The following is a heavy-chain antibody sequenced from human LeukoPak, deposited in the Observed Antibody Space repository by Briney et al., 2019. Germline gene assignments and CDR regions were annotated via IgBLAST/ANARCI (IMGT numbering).Heavy chain of an antibody. D-gene: IGHD3-22*01. Sequence: PSETLSLTCAVYGGSFSGYYWSWIRQPPGEGLEWIGEINHSGSTNYNPSLKSRVTISVDTSKNQFSLKLSSVTAADTAVYYCARVSHYYDSSGYQSYFDYWGQGTLVTVSS. CDR1: GGSFSGYY. J-gene: IGHJ4*02. V-gene: IGHV4-34*01. CDR3: ARVSHYYDSSGYQSYFDY. CDR2: INHSGST.